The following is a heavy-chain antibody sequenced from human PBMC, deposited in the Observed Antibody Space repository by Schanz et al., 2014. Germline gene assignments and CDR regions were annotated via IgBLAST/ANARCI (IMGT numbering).Heavy chain of an antibody. V-gene: IGHV3-21*01. CDR1: GFTFSSYT. CDR3: ARGTPFRCDY. CDR2: ISSTSTYL. J-gene: IGHJ4*02. D-gene: IGHD3-16*01. Sequence: EVQLVESGGGLVKPGDYLRLSCAASGFTFSSYTMKWVRQAPGKGLEWVSSISSTSTYLYYADSVKGRFTISRDSARNSLYLQMTSLRAEDTAVYYCARGTPFRCDYWGQGTLVTVSS.